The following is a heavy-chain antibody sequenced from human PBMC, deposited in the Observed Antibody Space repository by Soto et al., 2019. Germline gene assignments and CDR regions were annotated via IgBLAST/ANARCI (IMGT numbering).Heavy chain of an antibody. CDR3: ARENIVVVVAAIRY. CDR2: ISYDGSNK. D-gene: IGHD2-15*01. CDR1: GLTFTSST. J-gene: IGHJ4*02. Sequence: EASRRLSCAPSGLTFTSSTTHWSRQAPGKGLDWVEVISYDGSNKYYADSVKGRFTISRDNSKNTLYLQMNSLRAEDTAVYYCARENIVVVVAAIRYWGQGT. V-gene: IGHV3-30-3*01.